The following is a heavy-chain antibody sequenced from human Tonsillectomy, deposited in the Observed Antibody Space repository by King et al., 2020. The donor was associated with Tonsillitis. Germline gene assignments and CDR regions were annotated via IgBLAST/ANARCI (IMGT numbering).Heavy chain of an antibody. CDR3: RNFDCFSGMDV. D-gene: IGHD3-9*01. CDR1: GFTFTSYV. V-gene: IGHV3-23*04. CDR2: ISDSGGST. J-gene: IGHJ6*02. Sequence: VQLVESGGGLVQPGGSLRLSCAASGFTFTSYVMSWVRQAPGKGLEWVSDISDSGGSTYYADSVKGRFTISRDNSKNTVYLQMNSLRAEDTAIYYCRNFDCFSGMDVGGQGTTGPVSS.